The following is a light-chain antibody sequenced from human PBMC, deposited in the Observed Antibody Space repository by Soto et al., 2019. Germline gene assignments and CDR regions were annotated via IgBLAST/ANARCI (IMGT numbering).Light chain of an antibody. J-gene: IGKJ1*01. CDR1: QSVYIY. CDR3: QQYNDYWT. CDR2: KSS. Sequence: DVQMTQSPSTLSASVGDRVTITCRASQSVYIYLAWYQQKPGNAPKLLIYKSSTLESGVPSRFSGSGSGTEFTLTISSLQPDDFATYYCQQYNDYWTFGQGTKVEIK. V-gene: IGKV1-5*03.